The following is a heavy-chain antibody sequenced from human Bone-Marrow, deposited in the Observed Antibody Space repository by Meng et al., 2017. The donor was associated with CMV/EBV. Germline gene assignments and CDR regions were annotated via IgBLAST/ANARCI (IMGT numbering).Heavy chain of an antibody. CDR1: GGTFSSYA. V-gene: IGHV1-46*01. CDR3: ARRGYNWNWVAP. J-gene: IGHJ5*02. Sequence: ASVKVSCKASGGTFSSYAISWVRQAPGQGLEWMGIINPSGGSTSYAQKFQGRVTMTRDTSTSTVYMELSNRRSEDTAVYYCARRGYNWNWVAPWGQGTLVTVSS. CDR2: INPSGGST. D-gene: IGHD1-20*01.